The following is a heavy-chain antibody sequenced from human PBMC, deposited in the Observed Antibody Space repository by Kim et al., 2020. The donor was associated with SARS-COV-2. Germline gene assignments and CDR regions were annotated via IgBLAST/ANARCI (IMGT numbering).Heavy chain of an antibody. J-gene: IGHJ4*02. Sequence: SETLSLTCAVYGGSFSGYYWSWIRQPPGKGLEWIGEINHSGSTNYNPSLKSRVTISVDTSKNQFSLKLSSVTAADTAAYYCARRRGSGSYSIDYWGQGTL. D-gene: IGHD3-10*01. CDR2: INHSGST. CDR1: GGSFSGYY. CDR3: ARRRGSGSYSIDY. V-gene: IGHV4-34*01.